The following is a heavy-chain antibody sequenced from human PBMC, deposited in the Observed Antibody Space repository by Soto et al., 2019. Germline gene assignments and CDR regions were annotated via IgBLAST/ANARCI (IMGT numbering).Heavy chain of an antibody. CDR2: IYYSGST. J-gene: IGHJ4*02. CDR3: ARLRFLEWLQIFHFYFDY. D-gene: IGHD3-3*01. V-gene: IGHV4-59*01. CDR1: GGSISSYY. Sequence: PSETLSLTCTVSGGSISSYYWSWIRQPPGKGLEWIGYIYYSGSTNYNPSLKSRVTISVDTSKNQFSLKLSSVTAADTAVYYCARLRFLEWLQIFHFYFDYWGQGTLVTVSS.